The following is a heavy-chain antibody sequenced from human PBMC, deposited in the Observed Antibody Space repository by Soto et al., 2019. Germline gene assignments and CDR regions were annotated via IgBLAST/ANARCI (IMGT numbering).Heavy chain of an antibody. V-gene: IGHV3-23*01. CDR3: AKGKSTGDIDWFDP. J-gene: IGHJ5*02. Sequence: LSCTASGFTLQNYAMAWVRQAPGKGLEWVSTLIGGHYGTAYSYSVKGRFTVSRDNSKNCLYLQMNSLGVEDTAMYFCAKGKSTGDIDWFDPWGQGSLVTVSS. D-gene: IGHD3-10*01. CDR2: LIGGHYGT. CDR1: GFTLQNYA.